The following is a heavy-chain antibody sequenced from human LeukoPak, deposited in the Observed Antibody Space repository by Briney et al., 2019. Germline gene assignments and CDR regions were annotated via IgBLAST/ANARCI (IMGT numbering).Heavy chain of an antibody. J-gene: IGHJ4*02. CDR1: GFTFSGSA. CDR3: AKVRYDSSGYQSPYFDY. V-gene: IGHV3-73*01. D-gene: IGHD3-22*01. CDR2: IRSKANSYAT. Sequence: GGSLRLSCAASGFTFSGSAMHWVRQASGKGLEWVGRIRSKANSYATAYAASVKGRFTISRDDSKNTAYLQMNSLKSEDTAVYYCAKVRYDSSGYQSPYFDYWGQGILVTVSS.